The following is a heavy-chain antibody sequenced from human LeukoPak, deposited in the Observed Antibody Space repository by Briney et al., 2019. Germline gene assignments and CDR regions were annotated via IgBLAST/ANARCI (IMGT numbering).Heavy chain of an antibody. Sequence: GESLRLSCAASGFTFSSYAMSWVRQAPGKGLEWVSAISGSGGSTYYADSVKGRFTISRDNSKNTLYLQMNSLRAEDTAVYYCAKLNSGSHAAFDYWGKGTLVTVSS. D-gene: IGHD1-26*01. CDR1: GFTFSSYA. J-gene: IGHJ4*02. V-gene: IGHV3-23*01. CDR2: ISGSGGST. CDR3: AKLNSGSHAAFDY.